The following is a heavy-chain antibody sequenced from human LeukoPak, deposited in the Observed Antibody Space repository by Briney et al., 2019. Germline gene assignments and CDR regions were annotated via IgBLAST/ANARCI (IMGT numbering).Heavy chain of an antibody. V-gene: IGHV1-69*13. J-gene: IGHJ6*02. CDR3: ASVHTLPRVVVPAAIYYYYGMDV. CDR2: IIPIFGTA. D-gene: IGHD2-2*01. CDR1: GGTFSSYA. Sequence: ASVKVSCKASGGTFSSYAISWVRQAPGQGLEWMGGIIPIFGTAYYAQKFQGRVTITADESTSTAYMELSSLRSEDTAVYYCASVHTLPRVVVPAAIYYYYGMDVWGQGTTVTFSS.